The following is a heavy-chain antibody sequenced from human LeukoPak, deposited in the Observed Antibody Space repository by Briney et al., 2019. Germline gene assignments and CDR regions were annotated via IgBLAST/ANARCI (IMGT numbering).Heavy chain of an antibody. CDR3: ARGNDYVWGSYRYPGY. CDR2: ISVYNDNK. J-gene: IGHJ4*02. D-gene: IGHD3-16*02. Sequence: ASVKVSCKASGYTFTSYGISWVRQAPGQGLEWMGWISVYNDNKNYAQKFQGRVTMTTDPSTSTAHMELRSLRSDDTAVYYCARGNDYVWGSYRYPGYWGQGTLVTVPS. CDR1: GYTFTSYG. V-gene: IGHV1-18*01.